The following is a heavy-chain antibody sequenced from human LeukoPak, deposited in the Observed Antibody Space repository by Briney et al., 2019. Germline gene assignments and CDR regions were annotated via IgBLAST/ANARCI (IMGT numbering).Heavy chain of an antibody. CDR1: GGSISSYY. J-gene: IGHJ4*02. Sequence: SETLSLTCTVSGGSISSYYWSWIRQPAGKGLECIGRIYTSGSTNYNPSLKSRVTMSVDTSKNQFSLKLSSVTAADTAVYYCARVGLIAVAGTLGFDYWGQGTLVTVSS. CDR2: IYTSGST. V-gene: IGHV4-4*07. CDR3: ARVGLIAVAGTLGFDY. D-gene: IGHD6-19*01.